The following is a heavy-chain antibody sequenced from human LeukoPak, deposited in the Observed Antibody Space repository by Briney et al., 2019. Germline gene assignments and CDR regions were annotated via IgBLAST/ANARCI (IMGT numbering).Heavy chain of an antibody. J-gene: IGHJ5*02. CDR1: GGSFSGYY. CDR3: ARRGGCCSSTSCYTWIPNWFDP. Sequence: PSETLSLTCAVYGGSFSGYYWSWIRQPPGKGLEWIGEINHSGSTNYNPSLKSRVTISVDTSKNQFSLKLSSVTAADTAVYYCARRGGCCSSTSCYTWIPNWFDPWGQGTLVTVSS. V-gene: IGHV4-34*01. D-gene: IGHD2-2*02. CDR2: INHSGST.